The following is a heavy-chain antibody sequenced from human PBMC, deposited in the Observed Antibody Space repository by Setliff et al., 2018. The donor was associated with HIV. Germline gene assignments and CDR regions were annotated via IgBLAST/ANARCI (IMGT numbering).Heavy chain of an antibody. D-gene: IGHD3-22*01. Sequence: GESLKISCKGYGYSFTNYWIGWVRQMPGKGLEWMGIIYPGDSDTRYSPSFQGQVTISADKSISTAYLQWSSLKASDTAMYYCARLSGLYYYDTSGYYYGHYFDYWGQGTLVTSPQ. CDR3: ARLSGLYYYDTSGYYYGHYFDY. CDR1: GYSFTNYW. V-gene: IGHV5-51*01. CDR2: IYPGDSDT. J-gene: IGHJ4*02.